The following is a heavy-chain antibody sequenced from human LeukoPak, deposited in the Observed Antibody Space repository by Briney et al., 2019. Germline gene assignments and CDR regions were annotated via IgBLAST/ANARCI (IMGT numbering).Heavy chain of an antibody. CDR3: ARRTTGDDY. D-gene: IGHD4-17*01. CDR2: ISSSGLTM. V-gene: IGHV3-48*03. CDR1: GFTFSNYE. Sequence: GGSLRLSCAASGFTFSNYEMNWVRQAPGRGLEWVSYISSSGLTMYYADSVKGRFTISRDNAKNSLYLQMNSLRAEDTAVYYCARRTTGDDYWGQGTLITVSS. J-gene: IGHJ4*02.